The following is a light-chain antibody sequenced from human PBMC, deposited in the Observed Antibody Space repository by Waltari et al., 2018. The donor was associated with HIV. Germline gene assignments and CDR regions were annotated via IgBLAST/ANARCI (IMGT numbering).Light chain of an antibody. J-gene: IGLJ2*01. CDR2: EVF. CDR3: TSFTSNYTVI. Sequence: QSALTQPASVSGSPGQSITISCTGSTSDFGLYDFISCYQQHPSGVTRVIIYEVFRRPSGVSSLFSGSKSGNTASLTISWLQTEDEADYYCTSFTSNYTVIFGGGTKVTVL. CDR1: TSDFGLYDF. V-gene: IGLV2-14*01.